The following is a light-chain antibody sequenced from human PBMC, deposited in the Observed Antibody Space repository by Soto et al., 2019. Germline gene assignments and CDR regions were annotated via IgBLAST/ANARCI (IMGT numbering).Light chain of an antibody. J-gene: IGLJ1*01. CDR2: GNS. CDR1: SSNIGAGYD. V-gene: IGLV1-40*01. CDR3: QSYDSSLSALYV. Sequence: QSVLTQPPSVSGAPGQRVTISCTGSSSNIGAGYDVHWYQQLPGTAPKLLIYGNSNRPSGVPDRFSGSKSGTSASLAITGLQAEDEAYYYCQSYDSSLSALYVFGTGTKVTVL.